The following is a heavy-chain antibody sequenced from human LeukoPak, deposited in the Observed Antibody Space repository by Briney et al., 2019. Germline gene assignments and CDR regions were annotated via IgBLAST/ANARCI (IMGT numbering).Heavy chain of an antibody. CDR2: ISISGDRT. D-gene: IGHD6-6*01. CDR3: ANEIRPNDY. V-gene: IGHV3-23*01. Sequence: PGGSLRLSCAASEFTFSNHAMTWVRQAPGTGLEWVSSISISGDRTYYADSVKGRFTISRDNSKNTVYLQMNSLGAEDTAIYYCANEIRPNDYWGQGTLVTVSS. J-gene: IGHJ4*02. CDR1: EFTFSNHA.